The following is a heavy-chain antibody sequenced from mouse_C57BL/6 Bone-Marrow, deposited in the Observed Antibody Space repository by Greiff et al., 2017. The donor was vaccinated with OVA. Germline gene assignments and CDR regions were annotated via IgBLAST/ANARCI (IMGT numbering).Heavy chain of an antibody. CDR2: IWSDGST. V-gene: IGHV2-6-1*01. D-gene: IGHD2-4*01. J-gene: IGHJ3*01. CDR3: ARHGRDYDWFAY. CDR1: GFSLTSYG. Sequence: VKLMESGPGLVAPSQSLSITCTVSGFSLTSYGVHWVRQPPGKGLEWLVVIWSDGSTTYNSALKSRLSISKDNSKSQVFLKMNSLQTDDTAMYYCARHGRDYDWFAYWGQGTLVTVSA.